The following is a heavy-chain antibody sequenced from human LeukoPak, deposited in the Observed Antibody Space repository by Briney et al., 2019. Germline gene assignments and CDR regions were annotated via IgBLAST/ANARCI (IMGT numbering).Heavy chain of an antibody. CDR2: IYSGST. Sequence: SETLSLTCTVSGASISTGDDYWSWIRQPPRKGLGWIGYIYSGSTHYNPSLKSRVTISVDTSKNQFSLKLSSVTAADTAVYYCARGPNYVWGSYRYFDYWGQGTLVTVSS. CDR3: ARGPNYVWGSYRYFDY. J-gene: IGHJ4*02. V-gene: IGHV4-30-4*01. CDR1: GASISTGDDY. D-gene: IGHD3-16*02.